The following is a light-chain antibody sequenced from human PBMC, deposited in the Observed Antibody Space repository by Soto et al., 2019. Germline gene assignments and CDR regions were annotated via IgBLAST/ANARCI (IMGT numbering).Light chain of an antibody. CDR1: QIVSSN. V-gene: IGKV3-11*01. J-gene: IGKJ4*01. CDR3: QQRRS. CDR2: DAS. Sequence: EMMLTQSACTLSWSPGDRATLSCRASQIVSSNFAWYQQKPGQSPRLLIYDASNRATGIPARFSGSGSGTDFTLTISSLEPEDFAVYYCQQRRSFGGGTKVDIK.